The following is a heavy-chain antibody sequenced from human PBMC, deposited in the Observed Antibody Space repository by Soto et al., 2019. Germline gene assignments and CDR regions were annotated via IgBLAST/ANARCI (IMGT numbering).Heavy chain of an antibody. J-gene: IGHJ4*02. CDR3: ARDERLGYCSSTSCRFDY. CDR1: GGTFSSYA. D-gene: IGHD2-2*01. Sequence: ASAKVSCKASGGTFSSYAISWVRQAPGQGLEWMGGIIPIFGTANYAQKFQGRVTITADESTSTAYMELSSLRSEDTAVYYCARDERLGYCSSTSCRFDYWGQGTLVTVSS. CDR2: IIPIFGTA. V-gene: IGHV1-69*13.